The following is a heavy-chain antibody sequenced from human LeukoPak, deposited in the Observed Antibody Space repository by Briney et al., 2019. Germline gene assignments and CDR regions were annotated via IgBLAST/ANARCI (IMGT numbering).Heavy chain of an antibody. CDR3: AGSYYYYMDV. Sequence: SETLSLTCTVSGGSISNYYWCWIRQPPGKGLEWIGYISYIGSTNYNPSLKSRVTISEDTSKNQFSLKLSSVTAADTAVYYCAGSYYYYMDVWGKGTTVTVSS. V-gene: IGHV4-59*01. CDR2: ISYIGST. CDR1: GGSISNYY. J-gene: IGHJ6*03.